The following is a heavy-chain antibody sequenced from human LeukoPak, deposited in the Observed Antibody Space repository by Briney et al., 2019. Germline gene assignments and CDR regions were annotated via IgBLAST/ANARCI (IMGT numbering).Heavy chain of an antibody. CDR1: GGSINTYY. V-gene: IGHV4-59*01. Sequence: MPSETLSLTCTVSGGSINTYYWSWIQQSPGKALEWIGYIYYSGSTSYNPSLKSRVTISVDTSKNQFSPKLSSVTAADTAVYYCARERGGDYSDAFDIWGQGTMVTVSS. CDR2: IYYSGST. D-gene: IGHD4-11*01. CDR3: ARERGGDYSDAFDI. J-gene: IGHJ3*02.